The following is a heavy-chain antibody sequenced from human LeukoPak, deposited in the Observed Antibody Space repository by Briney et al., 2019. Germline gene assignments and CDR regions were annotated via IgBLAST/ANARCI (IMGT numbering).Heavy chain of an antibody. CDR3: ARGLGGMDV. V-gene: IGHV3-30*04. J-gene: IGHJ6*02. CDR2: ISYDGGNK. Sequence: GGSLRLSCAASGFAFSSYAMHWVRQAPGKGLEWVAVISYDGGNKYYADSVKGRFTISRDNSKNTLYLQMNSLRAEDTAVYYCARGLGGMDVWGQGTTVTASS. CDR1: GFAFSSYA.